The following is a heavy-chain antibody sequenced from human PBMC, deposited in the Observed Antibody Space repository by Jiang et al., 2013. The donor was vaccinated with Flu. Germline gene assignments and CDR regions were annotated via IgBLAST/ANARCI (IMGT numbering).Heavy chain of an antibody. CDR2: IKQDGSEK. CDR3: ARDLGYYYDSSGYYYFTGQYDFDY. J-gene: IGHJ4*02. CDR1: GFTFSSYW. D-gene: IGHD3-22*01. Sequence: GLVQPGGSLRLSCAASGFTFSSYWMSWVRQAPGKGLEWVANIKQDGSEKYYVDSVKGRFTISRDNAKNSLYLQMNSLRAEDTAVYYCARDLGYYYDSSGYYYFTGQYDFDYWGQGTLVTVSS. V-gene: IGHV3-7*01.